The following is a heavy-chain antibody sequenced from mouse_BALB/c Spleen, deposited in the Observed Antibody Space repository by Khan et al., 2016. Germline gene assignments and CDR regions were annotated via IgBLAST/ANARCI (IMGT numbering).Heavy chain of an antibody. V-gene: IGHV1-15*01. D-gene: IGHD2-1*01. CDR1: AYTFSDYE. CDR2: IDPETGGT. CDR3: TRKGIFYGNYDFDS. J-gene: IGHJ2*01. Sequence: VQLQQSWAELVRPGASVTLSCKASAYTFSDYEMHWVKQTPVHGLEWIGAIDPETGGTAYNQKFKGQATLTAGRSSSTAYMELRSLTSEDSAVYYCTRKGIFYGNYDFDSWGQGTTLTVSS.